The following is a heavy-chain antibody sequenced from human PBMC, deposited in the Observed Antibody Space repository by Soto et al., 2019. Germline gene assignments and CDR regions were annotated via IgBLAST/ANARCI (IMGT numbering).Heavy chain of an antibody. Sequence: EVQLLESGGGLVQPGGSLRLSCAASGFTFSSFAMNWVRQAPGKGLEWVSTISGSGSSTYYADSVKGRFTISRDNSKNTLYLQLNGLRAEDTAGFYCVKDTDAHSNYAFDMWGQGTMFTVSS. D-gene: IGHD4-4*01. CDR3: VKDTDAHSNYAFDM. CDR1: GFTFSSFA. J-gene: IGHJ3*02. CDR2: ISGSGSST. V-gene: IGHV3-23*01.